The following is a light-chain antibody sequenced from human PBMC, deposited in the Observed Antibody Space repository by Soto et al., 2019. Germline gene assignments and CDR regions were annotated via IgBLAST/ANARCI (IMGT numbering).Light chain of an antibody. CDR3: SSYTSSSLV. V-gene: IGLV2-14*01. J-gene: IGLJ2*01. CDR2: DVS. CDR1: SSDVGGYNY. Sequence: QAVVTQPASVSGSPGQSITISCTGTSSDVGGYNYVSWYQQHPGKAPKLMIYDVSNRPSGVSNRFSGSKSGNTASLTISGLQAEDEADYYCSSYTSSSLVFGGGTQLTVL.